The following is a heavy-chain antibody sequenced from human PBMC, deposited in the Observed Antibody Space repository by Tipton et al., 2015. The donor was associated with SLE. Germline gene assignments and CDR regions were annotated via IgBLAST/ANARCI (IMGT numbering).Heavy chain of an antibody. CDR1: GYTFNSNY. D-gene: IGHD5-24*01. V-gene: IGHV1-46*02. Sequence: QSGPEVKKPGASVKVSCKASGYTFNSNYIHWVRQAPGQGLEWMGMINPSGGGTSYAQKFQGRVTMTRDTSTSTVYMEVSSLRSEDTAVYYCARDKMATTYFDYWSQGTLVTVSS. CDR2: INPSGGGT. CDR3: ARDKMATTYFDY. J-gene: IGHJ4*02.